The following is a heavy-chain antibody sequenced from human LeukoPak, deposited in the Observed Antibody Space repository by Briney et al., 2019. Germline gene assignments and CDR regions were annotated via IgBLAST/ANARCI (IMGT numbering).Heavy chain of an antibody. CDR2: ISSSSSYI. Sequence: NAGGSLRLSCAASGFTFSSYSMNWVRQAPGKGLEWVSSISSSSSYIYYADSVKGRFTISRDNAKNSLYLQMNSLRAEDTAVYYCARSQRYDFWSGYYLNFDYWGQGTLVTVSS. J-gene: IGHJ4*02. D-gene: IGHD3-3*01. V-gene: IGHV3-21*01. CDR1: GFTFSSYS. CDR3: ARSQRYDFWSGYYLNFDY.